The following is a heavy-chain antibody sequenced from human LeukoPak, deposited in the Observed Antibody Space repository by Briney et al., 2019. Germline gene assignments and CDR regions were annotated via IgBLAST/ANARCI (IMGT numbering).Heavy chain of an antibody. CDR3: AREICSSTSCAGNWFDP. CDR1: GGSISSYY. Sequence: SEALSLTCTVSGGSISSYYWSWIRQPPGKGLEWIGYIYYSGSTNYNPSLKSRVTISVDTSKNQFSLKLSSVTAADTAVYYCAREICSSTSCAGNWFDPWGQGTLVTVSS. J-gene: IGHJ5*02. CDR2: IYYSGST. D-gene: IGHD2-2*01. V-gene: IGHV4-59*01.